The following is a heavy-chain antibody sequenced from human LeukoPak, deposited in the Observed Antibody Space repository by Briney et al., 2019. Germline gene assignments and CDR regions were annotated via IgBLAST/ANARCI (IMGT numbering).Heavy chain of an antibody. J-gene: IGHJ4*02. CDR2: IYPGDSDT. V-gene: IGHV5-51*01. Sequence: LGESLKISCKASGYIFGSYWIGWVRQMPGKGLEWMGIIYPGDSDTRYSPSFQGQVTISADTSISTAYLHWSSLKASDSAMFYCVRLTGGNSGRYHGYYWGQGSMVTVSS. CDR3: VRLTGGNSGRYHGYY. D-gene: IGHD6-19*01. CDR1: GYIFGSYW.